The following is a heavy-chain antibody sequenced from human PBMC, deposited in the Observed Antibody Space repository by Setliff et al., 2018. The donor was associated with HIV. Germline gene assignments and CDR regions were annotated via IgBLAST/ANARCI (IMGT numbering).Heavy chain of an antibody. CDR3: ARHNVITYGGLIYDYLYYGLDV. D-gene: IGHD3-16*02. Sequence: SETLSLTCTVSGYSISSGFYWGWIRQPPGKGLEWIGSIYHSGNTYYIPSLQSRVTISVDTSKNQFSLKLSSVTAADTAVYYCARHNVITYGGLIYDYLYYGLDVWGRGTPVTVSS. CDR1: GYSISSGFY. J-gene: IGHJ6*02. V-gene: IGHV4-38-2*02. CDR2: IYHSGNT.